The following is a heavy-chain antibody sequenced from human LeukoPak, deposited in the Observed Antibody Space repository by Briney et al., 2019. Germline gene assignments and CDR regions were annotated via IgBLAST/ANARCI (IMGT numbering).Heavy chain of an antibody. CDR3: ARDSLYGSGSYLPDY. J-gene: IGHJ4*02. CDR2: ISAYNGNT. D-gene: IGHD3-10*01. V-gene: IGHV1-18*01. Sequence: ASVKVSCKASGYTFTSYGISWVRQAPGQGLEWMGWISAYNGNTNYAQKLQGRVTMTTDTSMSTAYMELRSLRSDDTAVYYCARDSLYGSGSYLPDYWGQGTLVTVSS. CDR1: GYTFTSYG.